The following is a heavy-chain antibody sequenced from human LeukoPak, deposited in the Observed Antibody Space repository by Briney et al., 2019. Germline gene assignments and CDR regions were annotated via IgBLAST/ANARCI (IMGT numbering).Heavy chain of an antibody. V-gene: IGHV6-1*01. CDR1: GDSVSSNSAS. Sequence: SQTLSLTCAISGDSVSSNSASWNWVRQSPSRGLEWLGRTYYRSKWYKAYAVSVRSRITINPDTSKNLLSLQLNSVTPEDTAVYYCARVGHYYFDYWGQGTLVTVSS. CDR3: ARVGHYYFDY. J-gene: IGHJ4*02. D-gene: IGHD3-16*01. CDR2: TYYRSKWYK.